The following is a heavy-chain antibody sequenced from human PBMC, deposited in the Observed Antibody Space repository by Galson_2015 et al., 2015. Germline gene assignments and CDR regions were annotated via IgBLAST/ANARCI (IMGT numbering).Heavy chain of an antibody. CDR1: GFTFNSHG. CDR3: AREHPTSSWFDP. Sequence: SLRLSCAASGFTFNSHGMHWLRQAPGKGLEWVAVIWYGGSNQYYADSVKGRFTISRDNSKNTLYLQMNSLRAEDTAVYFCAREHPTSSWFDPWGQGTLVTVSS. CDR2: IWYGGSNQ. J-gene: IGHJ5*02. D-gene: IGHD6-6*01. V-gene: IGHV3-33*01.